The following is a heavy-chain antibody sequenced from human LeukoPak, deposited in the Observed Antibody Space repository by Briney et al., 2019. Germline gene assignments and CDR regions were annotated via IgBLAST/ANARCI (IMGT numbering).Heavy chain of an antibody. CDR2: ISSSSSFM. CDR3: ARVIERCGDSAY. V-gene: IGHV3-21*05. J-gene: IGHJ4*02. Sequence: PGGSLRLSCAASGFTFSSFSMNWVREAPGKGLEWISYISSSSSFMYYADSVKGRFTISRDNAKNSLYLQMNSLRAEDTAVYYCARVIERCGDSAYWGQGTLVTVSS. D-gene: IGHD4-17*01. CDR1: GFTFSSFS.